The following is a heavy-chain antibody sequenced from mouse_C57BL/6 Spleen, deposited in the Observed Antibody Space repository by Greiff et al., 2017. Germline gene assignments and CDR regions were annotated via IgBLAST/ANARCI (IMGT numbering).Heavy chain of an antibody. CDR3: ARHPSYDYYAMDY. Sequence: QVQLQQSGPGLVAPSQSLSITCTVSGFSLTSYGVHWVRQPPGKGLEWLVVIWSDGSTTYNSALKSRLSISKDNSKSHVFLKMNSLQTDDTAMYYCARHPSYDYYAMDYWGQGTSVTVSS. CDR2: IWSDGST. D-gene: IGHD2-10*01. CDR1: GFSLTSYG. J-gene: IGHJ4*01. V-gene: IGHV2-6-1*01.